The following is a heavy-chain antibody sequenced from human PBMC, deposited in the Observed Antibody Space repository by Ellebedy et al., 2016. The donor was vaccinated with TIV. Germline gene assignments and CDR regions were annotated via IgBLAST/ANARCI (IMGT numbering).Heavy chain of an antibody. V-gene: IGHV3-48*02. CDR1: GFTFSSYS. D-gene: IGHD5-18*01. Sequence: GESLKISCAASGFTFSSYSMNWVRQAPGKGLEWVSYISSSSTIYYADSVKGRFTISRDNAKNSLYLQMNSLRDEDTAVYYCARDWRGYSYGFDYWGQGTLVTVSS. J-gene: IGHJ4*02. CDR3: ARDWRGYSYGFDY. CDR2: ISSSSTI.